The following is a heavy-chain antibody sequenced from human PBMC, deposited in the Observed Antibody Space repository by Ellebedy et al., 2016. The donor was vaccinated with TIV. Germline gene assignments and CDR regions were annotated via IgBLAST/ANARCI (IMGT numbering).Heavy chain of an antibody. Sequence: ASVKVSCKASGYTFTSYYMHWVRQAPGQGLEWMGVINPSGGYTTYAQQFQGRVTMTRDTSTSTVYMELSSLRSEDTAVYYWASAMDSNWNYARVFEYWGQGTLVTVSS. V-gene: IGHV1-46*01. J-gene: IGHJ4*02. CDR1: GYTFTSYY. CDR2: INPSGGYT. CDR3: ASAMDSNWNYARVFEY. D-gene: IGHD1-7*01.